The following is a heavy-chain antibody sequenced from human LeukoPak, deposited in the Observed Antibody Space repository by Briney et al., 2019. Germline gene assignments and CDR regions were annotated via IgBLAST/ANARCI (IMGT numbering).Heavy chain of an antibody. D-gene: IGHD6-13*01. J-gene: IGHJ6*03. CDR1: GGSFSGYY. CDR3: ARALVAAGGYMDV. V-gene: IGHV4-34*01. Sequence: LETLSLTCAVYGGSFSGYYWSWIRQPPGKGLEWIGEINHSGSTNYNPSLKSRVTISVDTSKNQFSLKLSSVTAADTAVYYCARALVAAGGYMDVWGKGTTVTVSS. CDR2: INHSGST.